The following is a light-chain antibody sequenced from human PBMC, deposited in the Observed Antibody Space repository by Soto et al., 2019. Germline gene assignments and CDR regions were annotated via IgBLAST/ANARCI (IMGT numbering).Light chain of an antibody. Sequence: QSALTQPASVSGSPGQSITISCTGTSSDIGSYKFVSWYQQHVGKAPKVMTYEGSKRPSGVSDRFSAAKSGNTASLTISGLQAEEEADYYCCSHAGDHVVFGGGTKVTVL. CDR3: CSHAGDHVV. J-gene: IGLJ2*01. CDR1: SSDIGSYKF. CDR2: EGS. V-gene: IGLV2-23*01.